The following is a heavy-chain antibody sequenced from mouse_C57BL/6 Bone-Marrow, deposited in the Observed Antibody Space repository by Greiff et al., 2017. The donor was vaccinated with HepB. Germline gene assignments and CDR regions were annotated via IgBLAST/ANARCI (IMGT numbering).Heavy chain of an antibody. V-gene: IGHV2-6*01. J-gene: IGHJ4*01. D-gene: IGHD1-1*01. Sequence: VQVVESGPGLVAPSQSLSITCTVSGFSLTSYGVDWVRQSPGKGLEWLGVIWGVGSTNYNSALKSRLSISKDNSKSQVFLKMNSLQTDDTAMYYCARITTVVGKYYAMDYWGQGTSVTVSS. CDR1: GFSLTSYG. CDR2: IWGVGST. CDR3: ARITTVVGKYYAMDY.